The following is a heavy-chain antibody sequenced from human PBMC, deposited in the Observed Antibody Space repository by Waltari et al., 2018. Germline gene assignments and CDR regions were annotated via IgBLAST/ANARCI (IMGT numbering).Heavy chain of an antibody. CDR3: ARAQQLVPNYYYYGMDV. D-gene: IGHD6-13*01. CDR2: INPNSGGT. CDR1: GYTFTGYY. Sequence: QVQLVQSGAEVKKPGASVKVSCKASGYTFTGYYMHWVRQAPGQGLEWMGRINPNSGGTNYAQKFQGRVTMTRDTSISTAYMELSRLRSDDTAVYYCARAQQLVPNYYYYGMDVWGQGTTVTVSS. V-gene: IGHV1-2*06. J-gene: IGHJ6*02.